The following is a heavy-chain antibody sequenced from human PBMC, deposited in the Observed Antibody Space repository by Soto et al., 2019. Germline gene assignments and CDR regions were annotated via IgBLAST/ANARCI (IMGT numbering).Heavy chain of an antibody. V-gene: IGHV3-7*05. CDR3: ARTSMVRGVITPYYYYGMAV. D-gene: IGHD3-10*01. J-gene: IGHJ6*02. CDR2: IKQDGSEK. Sequence: SGGSLRLSCAASGFTFSSYWMSWVRQAPGKGLEWVANIKQDGSEKYYVDSVKGRFTISRDNAKNSLYLQMNSLRAEDTAVYYCARTSMVRGVITPYYYYGMAVWGQGTTVTVSS. CDR1: GFTFSSYW.